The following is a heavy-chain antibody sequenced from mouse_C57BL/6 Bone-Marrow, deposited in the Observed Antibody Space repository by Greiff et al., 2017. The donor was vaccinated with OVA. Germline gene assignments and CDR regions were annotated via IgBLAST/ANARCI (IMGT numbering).Heavy chain of an antibody. CDR3: ARDYYGSSPFAY. V-gene: IGHV1-55*01. CDR1: GYTFPSYW. CDR2: IYPGSGST. D-gene: IGHD1-1*01. Sequence: QVQLQQPGAELVKPGASVKMSCKASGYTFPSYWITWVKQRPGQGLAWIGDIYPGSGSTNYNEKFKSKATLTVDTSSSTAYMQLSSLTSEDSAVDYCARDYYGSSPFAYWGQGTLVTVSA. J-gene: IGHJ3*01.